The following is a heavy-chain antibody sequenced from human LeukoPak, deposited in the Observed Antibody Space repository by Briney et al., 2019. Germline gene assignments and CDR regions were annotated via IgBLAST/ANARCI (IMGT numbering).Heavy chain of an antibody. D-gene: IGHD5-18*01. CDR1: GFTFSSYA. Sequence: PGGSLRPSCAASGFTFSSYAMHWVRQAPGKGLEWVAVISYDGSNKYYADSVKGRFTISRDNSKNTLYLQMNSLRAEDTAVYYCAREYSYTYYFDYWGQGTLVTVSS. V-gene: IGHV3-30-3*01. CDR2: ISYDGSNK. J-gene: IGHJ4*02. CDR3: AREYSYTYYFDY.